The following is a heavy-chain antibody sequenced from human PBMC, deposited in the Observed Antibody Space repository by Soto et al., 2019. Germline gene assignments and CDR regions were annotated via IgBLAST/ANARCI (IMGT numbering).Heavy chain of an antibody. CDR1: GFTFSSYA. CDR2: ISGSGGST. V-gene: IGHV3-23*01. J-gene: IGHJ4*02. Sequence: PGGSLRLSCAASGFTFSSYAMSWVRQAPGKGLEWVSAISGSGGSTYYADSVKGRFTISRDNSKNTLYLQMNSLRAEDTAVYYCAKDGPPDPDYSGSYFDYWGQGTLVTVSS. D-gene: IGHD4-4*01. CDR3: AKDGPPDPDYSGSYFDY.